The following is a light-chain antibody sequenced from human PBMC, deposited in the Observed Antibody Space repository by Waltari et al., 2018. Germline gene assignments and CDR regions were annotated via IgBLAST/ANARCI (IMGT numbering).Light chain of an antibody. Sequence: DIQMTQSPSSLSASVGDRVNITCRASQSISSYLNWYQQKPGKAPNFLIYGASNFQSGDPSRFSGSGSATDFTLTISSLQLEDFATYSCQQSHSIPWTFGQGTTVEI. CDR1: QSISSY. V-gene: IGKV1-39*01. CDR3: QQSHSIPWT. CDR2: GAS. J-gene: IGKJ1*01.